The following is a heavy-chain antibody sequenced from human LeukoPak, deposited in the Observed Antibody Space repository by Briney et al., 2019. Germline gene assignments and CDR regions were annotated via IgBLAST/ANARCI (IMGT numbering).Heavy chain of an antibody. CDR3: ARGGTYALV. J-gene: IGHJ4*02. D-gene: IGHD3-16*01. V-gene: IGHV4-59*01. CDR2: ISYSGST. Sequence: SETLSLTCTVSGGSIRTYFWSWIRQPPGKGLEWIGYISYSGSTNYNPSLKSRVTISVDTSKNQFSLKLNSMTAADTAVYYCARGGTYALVWGQGTLVTVSS. CDR1: GGSIRTYF.